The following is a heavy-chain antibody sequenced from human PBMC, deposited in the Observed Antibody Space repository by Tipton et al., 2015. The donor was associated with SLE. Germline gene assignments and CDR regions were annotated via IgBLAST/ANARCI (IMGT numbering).Heavy chain of an antibody. Sequence: SGVTFGSYAMSWVRQAPGKGLEWVSGINWNGGSTGYADSVKGRFTISRDNAKNSLYLQMNSLRAEDTAVYYCTTEGQELSLPKRFDYWGQGTLVTVSS. CDR2: INWNGGST. J-gene: IGHJ4*02. CDR1: GVTFGSYA. D-gene: IGHD3-16*02. CDR3: TTEGQELSLPKRFDY. V-gene: IGHV3-20*03.